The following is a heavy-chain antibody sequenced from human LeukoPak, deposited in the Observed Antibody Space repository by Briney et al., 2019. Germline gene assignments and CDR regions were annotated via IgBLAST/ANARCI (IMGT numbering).Heavy chain of an antibody. CDR3: ARDNGNYYDSSGYYDY. CDR2: ISAYNGNT. CDR1: GYTLTSFG. D-gene: IGHD3-22*01. V-gene: IGHV1-18*01. Sequence: GASVKVSCKASGYTLTSFGISWVRQAPGQGLEWMGWISAYNGNTNYAQKLQGRVTMTTDTSTSTAYMELRSLRSDDTAVYYCARDNGNYYDSSGYYDYWGQGTLVTVSS. J-gene: IGHJ4*02.